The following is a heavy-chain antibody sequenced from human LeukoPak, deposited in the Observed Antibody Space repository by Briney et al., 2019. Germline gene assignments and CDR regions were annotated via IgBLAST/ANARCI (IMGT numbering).Heavy chain of an antibody. D-gene: IGHD2-21*01. J-gene: IGHJ6*02. CDR2: INHRGNF. V-gene: IGHV4-34*01. Sequence: SETLSLTCAVSSGSFSGYYWSWIRQPPGRGLEWMGEINHRGNFNYNLALKSRVTMSSDTSSNQMCLKVKSVTAAATAVYYCARGWYYSQFLDLWGQGTTVTVSS. CDR3: ARGWYYSQFLDL. CDR1: SGSFSGYY.